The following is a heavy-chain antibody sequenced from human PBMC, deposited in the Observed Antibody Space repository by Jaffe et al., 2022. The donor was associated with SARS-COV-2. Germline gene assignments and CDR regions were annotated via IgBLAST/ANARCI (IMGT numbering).Heavy chain of an antibody. J-gene: IGHJ4*02. CDR1: GFTFSSYA. CDR2: ISGSGGST. Sequence: EVQLLESGGGLVQPGGSLRLSCAASGFTFSSYAMSWVRQAPGKGLEWVSAISGSGGSTYYADSVKGRFTISRDNSKNTLYLQMNSLRAEDTAVYYCAKDGRDGYTNALGRGLFDYWGQGTLVTVSS. D-gene: IGHD2-8*01. CDR3: AKDGRDGYTNALGRGLFDY. V-gene: IGHV3-23*01.